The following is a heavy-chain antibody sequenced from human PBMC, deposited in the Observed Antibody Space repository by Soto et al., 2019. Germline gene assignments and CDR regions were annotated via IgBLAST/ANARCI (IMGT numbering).Heavy chain of an antibody. V-gene: IGHV4-61*05. Sequence: QLQLQESGPGLVKPSENLSLTCSVSGGSISSPSYYWGWIRQPPGKGLEWIGYIYYTGSTSYIPSPKRRITQTTNHFKEPFPLKLSSVTAADTAVYFCARLILTPYYIHDYWGQGTLVTVSS. CDR2: IYYTGST. J-gene: IGHJ4*02. CDR1: GGSISSPSYY. D-gene: IGHD3-9*01. CDR3: ARLILTPYYIHDY.